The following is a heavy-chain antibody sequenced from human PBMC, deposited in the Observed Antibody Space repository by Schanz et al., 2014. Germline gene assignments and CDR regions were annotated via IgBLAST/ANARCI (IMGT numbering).Heavy chain of an antibody. Sequence: EQVLESGGGFVQPGGSLRLSCAASGFTFSTYYMNWVRQAPGKGLEWVSSISSSSSYISYADSVKGRFTISRDNAKNSLFLQMNSLSAEDTAVYYCAKVAPAATYLDSWGLGTLVTVSS. CDR3: AKVAPAATYLDS. J-gene: IGHJ4*02. CDR2: ISSSSSYI. D-gene: IGHD2-2*01. V-gene: IGHV3-21*04. CDR1: GFTFSTYY.